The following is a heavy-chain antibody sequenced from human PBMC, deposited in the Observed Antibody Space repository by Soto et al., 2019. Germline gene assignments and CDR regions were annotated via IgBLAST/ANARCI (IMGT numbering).Heavy chain of an antibody. CDR2: ISYGGSNQ. CDR1: GFTFNIYG. V-gene: IGHV3-30*18. CDR3: AKDQASGQGSFDS. J-gene: IGHJ4*02. Sequence: VKLVESGGGVVQPGGSLRLSCAASGFTFNIYGMHWVRQAPDKGLECVALISYGGSNQYYADSVKGRFTISRDNSKNTLFLQMNSLRADDTAVYYCAKDQASGQGSFDSWGQGTLVTVSS.